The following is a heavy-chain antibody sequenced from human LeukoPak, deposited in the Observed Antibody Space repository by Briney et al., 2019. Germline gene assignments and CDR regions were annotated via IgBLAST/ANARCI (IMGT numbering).Heavy chain of an antibody. CDR3: ARGLRSNYPQNFDY. CDR1: GGSFSGYY. D-gene: IGHD4-11*01. CDR2: INHSGST. Sequence: SETLCLTCAVYGGSFSGYYWSWIRQPPGKGLEWIGEINHSGSTNYNPSLKSRVTISVDTSKNQFSLKLSSVTAADTAVYYCARGLRSNYPQNFDYWGQGTLVTVSS. J-gene: IGHJ4*02. V-gene: IGHV4-34*01.